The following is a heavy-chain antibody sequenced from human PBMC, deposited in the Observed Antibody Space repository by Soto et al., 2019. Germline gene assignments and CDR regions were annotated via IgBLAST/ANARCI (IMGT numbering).Heavy chain of an antibody. CDR1: GFTFDDYA. CDR3: VKDESINWYSGHFRH. J-gene: IGHJ1*01. D-gene: IGHD6-13*01. Sequence: GGSLRLSCAASGFTFDDYAMHWVRQVPGKGLEWVSGINWNSGSIGYGDSAKGRFAISRDNAKNSLHLQMNSLSAEDTAFYYCVKDESINWYSGHFRHWGQGTLVTVSS. CDR2: INWNSGSI. V-gene: IGHV3-9*01.